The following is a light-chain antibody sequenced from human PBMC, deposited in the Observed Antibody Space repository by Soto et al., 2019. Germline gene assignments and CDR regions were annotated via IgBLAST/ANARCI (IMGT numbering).Light chain of an antibody. J-gene: IGLJ3*02. CDR1: TSNIGNNY. Sequence: QSVLTQPPSVSAAPGQSVTISCSGSTSNIGNNYVSWYQQLPGTAPKLVIYENNKRPSGIPDRFSGSKSGTSVTLSITGLQTGDEADYYCGTWDSSLSAGVFGGGTKLTVL. CDR2: ENN. CDR3: GTWDSSLSAGV. V-gene: IGLV1-51*02.